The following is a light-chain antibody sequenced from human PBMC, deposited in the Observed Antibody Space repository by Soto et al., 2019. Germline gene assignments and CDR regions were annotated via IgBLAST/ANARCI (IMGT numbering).Light chain of an antibody. CDR1: RSDIGSYNS. Sequence: QSALTQPASVSGSPGQSITISCTGTRSDIGSYNSIAWYQQHPGKAPRVMIFGVTKRPSGISNRFSGSKSGFTASLTISGLQAEDEADYFCAAWDNSLSAVLFGGGTKLTVL. J-gene: IGLJ2*01. V-gene: IGLV2-23*02. CDR3: AAWDNSLSAVL. CDR2: GVT.